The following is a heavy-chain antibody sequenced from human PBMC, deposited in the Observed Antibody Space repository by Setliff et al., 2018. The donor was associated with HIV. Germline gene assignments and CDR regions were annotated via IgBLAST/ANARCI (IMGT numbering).Heavy chain of an antibody. D-gene: IGHD3-10*01. CDR3: ARVPPGFGESPFHYAMGV. J-gene: IGHJ6*02. Sequence: SETLSLTCTVSSGSSGSISSYYWSWIRQPPGKGLEWIGYIYYSGSVNYNPSLKSRVTISIDTSKNQFSLKLSSVTAADTALCYCARVPPGFGESPFHYAMGVWGQGTTVTVSS. CDR1: SGSSGSISSYY. CDR2: IYYSGSV. V-gene: IGHV4-59*01.